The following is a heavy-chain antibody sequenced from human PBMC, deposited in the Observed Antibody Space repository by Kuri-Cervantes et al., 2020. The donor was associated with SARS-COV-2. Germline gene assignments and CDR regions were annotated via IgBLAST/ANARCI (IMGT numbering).Heavy chain of an antibody. D-gene: IGHD1-1*01. CDR3: ARGWGTGDN. CDR2: TYYRSKWYN. V-gene: IGHV6-1*01. Sequence: SQTLSLTCAISGDSVSSNSDAWNWIRPSPSRGLEWLGRTYYRSKWYNDYAVSVKSRITINPDTSKNQFSLQLNSVTAADTAVYYCARGWGTGDNWGQGTLVTVSS. CDR1: GDSVSSNSDA. J-gene: IGHJ4*02.